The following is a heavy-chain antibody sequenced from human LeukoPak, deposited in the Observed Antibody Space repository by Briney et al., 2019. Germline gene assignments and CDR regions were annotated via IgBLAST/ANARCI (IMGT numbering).Heavy chain of an antibody. CDR2: IYHRGNT. CDR1: GGSISSSNW. CDR3: ARGFYDYVWGSYRCNWFDP. D-gene: IGHD3-16*02. Sequence: PSGTLSLTCAVSGGSISSSNWWNWVRQTPGKGLEWIGEIYHRGNTHYDPSLKSRVTMSVDTSTNQFSLRVNSVTAADTAVYYCARGFYDYVWGSYRCNWFDPWGQGTLVTVSS. J-gene: IGHJ5*02. V-gene: IGHV4-4*02.